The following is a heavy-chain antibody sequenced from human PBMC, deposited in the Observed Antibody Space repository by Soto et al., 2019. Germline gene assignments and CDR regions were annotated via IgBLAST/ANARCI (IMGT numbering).Heavy chain of an antibody. CDR3: ARDRFKQLWFVD. CDR2: ISYDGSNK. J-gene: IGHJ4*02. V-gene: IGHV3-30-3*01. D-gene: IGHD5-18*01. Sequence: HPGGSLRLSCAASGFTFSSYAMHWVRQAPGKGLEWVAVISYDGSNKYYADYVKGRFTISRDNSKNTLYLQMNSLRAEDTAVYYCARDRFKQLWFVDWGQGTLVTVSS. CDR1: GFTFSSYA.